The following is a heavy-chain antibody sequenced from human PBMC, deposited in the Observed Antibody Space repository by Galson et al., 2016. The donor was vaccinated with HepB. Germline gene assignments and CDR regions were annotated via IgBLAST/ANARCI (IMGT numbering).Heavy chain of an antibody. CDR1: GFSLTTSGTC. Sequence: PALVKPTQTLTLTCTFSGFSLTTSGTCVSWIRQPPGKALEWLALIDWDDDKSSSTSLKTRLTISKDTSKNQVVITMTNMDVVDTATYYCGRIQFRSSGWNYGLDSWGQGTLVTVSS. D-gene: IGHD6-19*01. CDR2: IDWDDDK. V-gene: IGHV2-70*01. J-gene: IGHJ4*02. CDR3: GRIQFRSSGWNYGLDS.